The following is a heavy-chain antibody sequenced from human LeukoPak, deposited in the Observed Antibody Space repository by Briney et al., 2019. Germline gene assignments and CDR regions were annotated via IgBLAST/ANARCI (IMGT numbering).Heavy chain of an antibody. V-gene: IGHV3-11*03. Sequence: GGSLRLSCAASGITFSDYYMTWIHQAPGKGLEWVSSIGRSSTDTKYADSVKGRFTISRDDAKNSVYLQMNSLRAEDTAVYYCATFRGWYIAHWGQGSLVTVSS. D-gene: IGHD6-19*01. CDR3: ATFRGWYIAH. J-gene: IGHJ4*02. CDR1: GITFSDYY. CDR2: IGRSSTDT.